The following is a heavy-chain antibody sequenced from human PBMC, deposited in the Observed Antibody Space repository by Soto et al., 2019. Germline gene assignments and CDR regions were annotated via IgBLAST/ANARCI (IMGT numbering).Heavy chain of an antibody. CDR2: ISGSGGST. Sequence: PGGSLRLSCAASGFTFSSYAMSWVRQAPGKGLEWVSAISGSGGSTYYADSVKGRFTISRGNSKNTLYLQMNSLRAEDTAVYYCASGIAAAGIPVFYYYGMDVWGQGTTVTVSS. CDR1: GFTFSSYA. D-gene: IGHD6-13*01. J-gene: IGHJ6*02. V-gene: IGHV3-23*01. CDR3: ASGIAAAGIPVFYYYGMDV.